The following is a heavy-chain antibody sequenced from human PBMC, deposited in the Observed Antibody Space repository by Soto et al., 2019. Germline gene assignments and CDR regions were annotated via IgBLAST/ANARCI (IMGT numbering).Heavy chain of an antibody. V-gene: IGHV1-69*12. CDR1: GGSFSTAA. J-gene: IGHJ6*02. Sequence: QVQVVQSGAEVKKPGSSVKVSCKASGGSFSTAAISWVRQAPGQGLEWMGGIMPIFRTADYAQKFQGRVTVTADESTSTVYLERSSLRSEDTAVYYCARDKDRPQLGGNYYYIMVFWGQGTTVTVSS. D-gene: IGHD3-3*02. CDR3: ARDKDRPQLGGNYYYIMVF. CDR2: IMPIFRTA.